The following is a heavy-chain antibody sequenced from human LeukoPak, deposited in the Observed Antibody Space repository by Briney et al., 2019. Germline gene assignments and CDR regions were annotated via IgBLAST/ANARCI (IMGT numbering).Heavy chain of an antibody. CDR1: GFTFSSYW. J-gene: IGHJ3*02. CDR3: ASRPQRSSDSFVI. D-gene: IGHD3-10*01. Sequence: GGSLRLSCAASGFTFSSYWMHWVRQAPGKGLVWVSRINNDGSSTSYADSVKGRFTISRDNAKNTLYLQMNSLRAEDTAVYYCASRPQRSSDSFVIWGEGTMVTVSS. CDR2: INNDGSST. V-gene: IGHV3-74*01.